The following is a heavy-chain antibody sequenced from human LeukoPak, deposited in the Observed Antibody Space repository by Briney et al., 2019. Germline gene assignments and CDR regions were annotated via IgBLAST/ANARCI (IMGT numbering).Heavy chain of an antibody. D-gene: IGHD6-25*01. CDR1: GYSFTSYW. Sequence: GESLKISCKGSGYSFTSYWIGWVRQMPGKGLEWMGIIYPGDSDTRYSPSFQGQVTISADKSISTAFLQWSSLKASDTAIYHCVRLGADYSSYFMDVWGKGTTVTISS. V-gene: IGHV5-51*01. CDR3: VRLGADYSSYFMDV. CDR2: IYPGDSDT. J-gene: IGHJ6*03.